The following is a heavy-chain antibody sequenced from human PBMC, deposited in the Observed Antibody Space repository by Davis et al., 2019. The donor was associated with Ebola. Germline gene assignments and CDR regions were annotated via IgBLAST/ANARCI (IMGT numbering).Heavy chain of an antibody. V-gene: IGHV3-30*03. CDR2: ISYDGSNK. CDR3: AREGGIAVAGFDY. CDR1: GFTFSSYG. Sequence: GGSLRLSCAASGFTFSSYGMHWVRQAPGKGLEWVAVISYDGSNKYYADSVKGRFTISRDNSKNTLYLQMNSLRAEDTAVYYCAREGGIAVAGFDYWGQGTLVTVSS. J-gene: IGHJ4*02. D-gene: IGHD6-19*01.